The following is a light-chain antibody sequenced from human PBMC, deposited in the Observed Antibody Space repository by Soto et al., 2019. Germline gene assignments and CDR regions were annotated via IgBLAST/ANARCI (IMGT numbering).Light chain of an antibody. CDR3: QQYYRWPVT. CDR2: GAS. J-gene: IGKJ4*01. V-gene: IGKV3-15*01. Sequence: EIVLTQSPATLSVSPGERVTFSCRASQTVTSNLAWYQHKPGQPPRLLISGASTGATGIPARFSGSGSGTEFTLTINSLQSEDFAVYYCQQYYRWPVTFGGGTKVDIK. CDR1: QTVTSN.